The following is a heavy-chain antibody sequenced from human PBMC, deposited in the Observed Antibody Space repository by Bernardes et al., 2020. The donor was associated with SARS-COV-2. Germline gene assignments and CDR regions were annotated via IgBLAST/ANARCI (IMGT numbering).Heavy chain of an antibody. V-gene: IGHV1-18*01. CDR3: ARDEWEQRGGFDH. CDR2: ISTNNGNT. D-gene: IGHD1-26*01. J-gene: IGHJ4*02. Sequence: ASVKVSCKTSGYTFSRYDISWVRQAPGQGLEWMGWISTNNGNTKYAQKVQGRVTMTTDTSTSTAYMELRGLRSDDTAVYYCARDEWEQRGGFDHWGQGTLVTVSS. CDR1: GYTFSRYD.